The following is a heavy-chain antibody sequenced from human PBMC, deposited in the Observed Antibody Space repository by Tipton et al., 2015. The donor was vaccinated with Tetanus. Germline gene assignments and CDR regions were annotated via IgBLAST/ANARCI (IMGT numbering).Heavy chain of an antibody. Sequence: SLRLSCAASGFTVSSNYMSWVRQAPGKGLEWVSVIYSGGSTYYADSVKGRFTISRDNSNNTLYLQMNSLRAEDTAVYYCAKDSYYDSSGYWYYFDYWGQGTLVTVSS. CDR3: AKDSYYDSSGYWYYFDY. CDR1: GFTVSSNY. CDR2: IYSGGST. J-gene: IGHJ4*02. D-gene: IGHD3-22*01. V-gene: IGHV3-53*01.